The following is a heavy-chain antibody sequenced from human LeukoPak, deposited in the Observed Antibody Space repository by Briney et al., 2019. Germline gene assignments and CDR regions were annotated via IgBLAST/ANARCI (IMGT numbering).Heavy chain of an antibody. CDR3: ARGRELVDY. CDR1: GFAFSTYW. V-gene: IGHV3-74*01. Sequence: PGGSLRLSCAPSGFAFSTYWMHWVRQAPGKGLVWVSRINTDGRSTSYADSVKGQFTISRDNAKNTLFLQMNSLRAEDTAVYYCARGRELVDYWGQGTLVTVSS. J-gene: IGHJ4*02. CDR2: INTDGRST. D-gene: IGHD1-26*01.